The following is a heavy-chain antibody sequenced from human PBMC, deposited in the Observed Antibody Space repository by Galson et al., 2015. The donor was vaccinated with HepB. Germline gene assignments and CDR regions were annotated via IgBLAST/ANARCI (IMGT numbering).Heavy chain of an antibody. Sequence: LRLSCAASGFPFSTYSMNWVRQAPVQGLEWVSYISSSSGVIHYADSVKGRFTISRDTSKDTLYLQMTSLRAEETAVYYCASEGNTDIWYRYWGQGILVTVSS. V-gene: IGHV3-48*01. D-gene: IGHD6-13*01. CDR1: GFPFSTYS. CDR2: ISSSSGVI. J-gene: IGHJ4*02. CDR3: ASEGNTDIWYRY.